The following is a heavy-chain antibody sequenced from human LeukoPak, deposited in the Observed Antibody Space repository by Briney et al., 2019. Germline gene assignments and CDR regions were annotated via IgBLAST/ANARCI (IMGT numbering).Heavy chain of an antibody. CDR1: GYTFTSYA. CDR3: ARGLHGDYGYFDY. Sequence: GASVTVSCKASGYTFTSYAISWVRQAPGQGLEWMGGVIPMFATANYAPKFQDRVTITADESTSTAYMELRSLRSEDTAVYHCARGLHGDYGYFDYWGQGTLVTVSS. V-gene: IGHV1-69*13. D-gene: IGHD4-17*01. J-gene: IGHJ4*02. CDR2: VIPMFATA.